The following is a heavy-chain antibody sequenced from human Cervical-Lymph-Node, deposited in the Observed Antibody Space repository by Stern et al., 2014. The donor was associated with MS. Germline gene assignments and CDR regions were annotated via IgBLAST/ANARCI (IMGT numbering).Heavy chain of an antibody. CDR2: IIPIFPTP. CDR1: GGTFTSYA. Sequence: QVQLVQSGAEVKKPGSSVKVSCKASGGTFTSYAISWVRPPPGPGLAWMGGIIPIFPTPNYAPTFQGRVTITADESTSTAYMELSSLRSEDTAVYYCARGELKEGLVRGMDVWGQGTTVTVSS. D-gene: IGHD1-26*01. J-gene: IGHJ6*02. V-gene: IGHV1-69*12. CDR3: ARGELKEGLVRGMDV.